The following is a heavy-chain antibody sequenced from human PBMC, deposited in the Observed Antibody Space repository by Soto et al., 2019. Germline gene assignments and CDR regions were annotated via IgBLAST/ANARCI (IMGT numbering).Heavy chain of an antibody. CDR2: ISSSSSST. CDR3: AKVFEINAGYCSGGSCYFDYFDY. V-gene: IGHV3-48*01. J-gene: IGHJ4*02. D-gene: IGHD2-15*01. CDR1: GFTFSSYS. Sequence: PGGSLRLSCAASGFTFSSYSMNWVRQAPGKGLEWVSYISSSSSSTYYADSVKGRFTISRDNSKNTLYLQMNSLRAEDTAVYYCAKVFEINAGYCSGGSCYFDYFDYWGQGTLVTVSS.